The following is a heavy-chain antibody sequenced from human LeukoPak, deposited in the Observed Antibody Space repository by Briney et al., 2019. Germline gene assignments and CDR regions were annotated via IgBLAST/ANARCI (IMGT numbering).Heavy chain of an antibody. CDR2: IYPGDSDT. CDR1: GYSFTSYW. V-gene: IGHV5-51*01. J-gene: IGHJ4*02. CDR3: ARVQNRRSGRYYDILTGYYSEPTDLDY. Sequence: GESLKISCKGSGYSFTSYWIGWVRQMPGKGLEWMGIIYPGDSDTRYSPSFQGQVTISADKSISTDYLQWSSLKDSDTAMYYCARVQNRRSGRYYDILTGYYSEPTDLDYWGQGTLVTVSS. D-gene: IGHD3-9*01.